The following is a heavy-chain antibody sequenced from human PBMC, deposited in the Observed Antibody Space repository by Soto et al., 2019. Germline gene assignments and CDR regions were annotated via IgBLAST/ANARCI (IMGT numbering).Heavy chain of an antibody. CDR3: ARDGMTTGDT. J-gene: IGHJ4*02. CDR2: VFSSVSA. V-gene: IGHV4-4*07. Sequence: PSETLSLTCIVSGVSVTSYTWSWVRQPANKGLGWIGRVFSSVSATYNPSLKSRVSISMDTAENRVSLKLDSVTAADAGVYFCARDGMTTGDTWGPGTLVTVSS. CDR1: GVSVTSYT. D-gene: IGHD2-21*02.